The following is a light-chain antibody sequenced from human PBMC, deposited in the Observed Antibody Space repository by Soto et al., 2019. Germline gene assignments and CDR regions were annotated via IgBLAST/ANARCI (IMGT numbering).Light chain of an antibody. Sequence: IRMTQSPSSLSASVGDRVTITCRSSQAISNYVSWYQQEPRKAPRLLIYAASSLQSGVPSRFSGSGSGTDFTLTISGLQPDDFATYYCQHYNSYSEAFGQGTKVDIK. V-gene: IGKV1-16*01. CDR1: QAISNY. J-gene: IGKJ1*01. CDR2: AAS. CDR3: QHYNSYSEA.